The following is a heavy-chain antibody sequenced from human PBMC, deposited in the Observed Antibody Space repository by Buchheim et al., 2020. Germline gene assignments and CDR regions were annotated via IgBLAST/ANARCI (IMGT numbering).Heavy chain of an antibody. J-gene: IGHJ6*02. D-gene: IGHD1-26*01. CDR2: IIGSGATT. CDR1: GFTFNSYG. V-gene: IGHV3-23*01. CDR3: AKGAVSGSSSYHGMDV. Sequence: EVQLLESGGGLVQAGGSLRLSCSASGFTFNSYGMNWVRQAPGKGLEWVSVIIGSGATTYYTDSVKGRFTISRDNSKNTLYLQMNSLGAEDTAIYYCAKGAVSGSSSYHGMDVWGQGTT.